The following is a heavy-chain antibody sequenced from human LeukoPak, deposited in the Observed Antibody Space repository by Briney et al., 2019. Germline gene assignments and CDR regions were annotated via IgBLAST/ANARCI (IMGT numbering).Heavy chain of an antibody. V-gene: IGHV4-34*01. Sequence: SETLSLTCAVYGGSFSGYYWSWIRQPPGKGLEWIGEINHSGSTNYNPSLKSRVTISVDTSKNQFSLKLSSVTAADTAVYYCARVRERGIAARKREAYNWFDPWGQGTLVTVSS. D-gene: IGHD6-6*01. CDR1: GGSFSGYY. CDR2: INHSGST. CDR3: ARVRERGIAARKREAYNWFDP. J-gene: IGHJ5*02.